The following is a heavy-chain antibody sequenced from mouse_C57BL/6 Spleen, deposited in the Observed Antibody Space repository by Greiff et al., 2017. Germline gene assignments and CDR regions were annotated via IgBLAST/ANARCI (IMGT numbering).Heavy chain of an antibody. CDR3: ARTYYGKGHFDY. Sequence: QVQLQQSGAELVMPGASVKLSCKASGYTFTSYWMHWVKQRPGQGLEWIGEIDPSDSYTNYNQKFKGKSTLTVDKSSSTAYMQLSSLTSEDSAVYYCARTYYGKGHFDYWGQGTTLTVSS. J-gene: IGHJ2*01. D-gene: IGHD2-10*01. V-gene: IGHV1-69*01. CDR1: GYTFTSYW. CDR2: IDPSDSYT.